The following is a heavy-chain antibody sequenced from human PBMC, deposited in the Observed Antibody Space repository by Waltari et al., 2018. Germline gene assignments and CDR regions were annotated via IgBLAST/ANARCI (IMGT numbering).Heavy chain of an antibody. V-gene: IGHV4-31*03. D-gene: IGHD1-26*01. Sequence: QVQLQESGPGLVKPSQTLSLTCTVPGGSISSSVYYWSWIRQHPGKGLEWIGYIYYSGSTYYNPSLRSRITMSVDTSRNHFSLKLSSVTAADTAVYYCASGGARNGRHYFYYMDVWGIGTTVTVSS. CDR1: GGSISSSVYY. CDR3: ASGGARNGRHYFYYMDV. CDR2: IYYSGST. J-gene: IGHJ6*03.